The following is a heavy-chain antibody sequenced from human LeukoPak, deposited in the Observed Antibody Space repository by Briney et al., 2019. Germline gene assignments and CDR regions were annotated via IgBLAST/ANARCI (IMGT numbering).Heavy chain of an antibody. V-gene: IGHV3-23*01. Sequence: GGSLRLSCAASGFTFSSYAMSWVRQAPGKGLEWVSAISGSGGSTYYADSVKGRFTISRDNSKNTLYLQMNSLRAEDTAVYYCAKDRVSMVRGVYYYYYMDVWGKGTTVTVSS. D-gene: IGHD3-10*01. CDR3: AKDRVSMVRGVYYYYYMDV. CDR1: GFTFSSYA. CDR2: ISGSGGST. J-gene: IGHJ6*03.